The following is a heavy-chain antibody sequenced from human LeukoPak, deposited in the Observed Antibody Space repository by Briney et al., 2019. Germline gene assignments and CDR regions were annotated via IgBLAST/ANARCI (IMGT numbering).Heavy chain of an antibody. CDR3: ARLNSGYYYDSSGYPHDAFDI. CDR1: GGSISSYY. Sequence: PSETLSLTCTVSGGSISSYYWSWIRQPPGKGLEWIGYIYYSGSTNYNPSLKSRVTISVDTSKNQFSLKLSSVTAADTAVYYCARLNSGYYYDSSGYPHDAFDIWGQGTVVTVSS. V-gene: IGHV4-59*08. J-gene: IGHJ3*02. CDR2: IYYSGST. D-gene: IGHD3-22*01.